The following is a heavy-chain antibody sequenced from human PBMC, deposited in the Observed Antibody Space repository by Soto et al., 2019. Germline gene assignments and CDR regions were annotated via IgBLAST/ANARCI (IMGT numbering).Heavy chain of an antibody. D-gene: IGHD6-13*01. J-gene: IGHJ6*02. V-gene: IGHV4-4*02. CDR3: AALTIAAAATGSYYYYGMDV. CDR1: VGSIISSNW. CDR2: IYHSGST. Sequence: SETLSLTCAFSVGSIISSNWWSWVRQPPGKGLEWIGEIYHSGSTNYNPSLKSRVTISVDKSKNQFSLKLSSVTAADTAVYYCAALTIAAAATGSYYYYGMDVWGQGTTVTVSS.